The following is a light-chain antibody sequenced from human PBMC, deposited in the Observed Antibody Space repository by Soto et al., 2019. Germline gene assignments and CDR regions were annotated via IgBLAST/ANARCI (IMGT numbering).Light chain of an antibody. CDR2: GAS. Sequence: EIVFAQSPGTLSLSPGERATLSCRASQSVTNSFLAWYQQKPGQAPGLLIYGASRRATGIPDRFTGSGSGTDFTLTISRLEPEDFAVYYCQQYVSSPWAFGQGTKVDIK. CDR1: QSVTNSF. V-gene: IGKV3-20*01. J-gene: IGKJ1*01. CDR3: QQYVSSPWA.